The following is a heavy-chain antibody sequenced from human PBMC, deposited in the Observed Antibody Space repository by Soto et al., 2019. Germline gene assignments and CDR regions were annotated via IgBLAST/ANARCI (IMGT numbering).Heavy chain of an antibody. CDR3: AKSERFDP. Sequence: GGSLRLACAGSGFTFSNSVMSGVRQAPGKGPEWVSTIGTSGGSTNYADSVKGRFTISRDNFKNTLYLQMNSLGAEDTAVYYCAKSERFDPWGQGTLVTVSS. CDR2: IGTSGGST. J-gene: IGHJ5*02. V-gene: IGHV3-23*01. CDR1: GFTFSNSV.